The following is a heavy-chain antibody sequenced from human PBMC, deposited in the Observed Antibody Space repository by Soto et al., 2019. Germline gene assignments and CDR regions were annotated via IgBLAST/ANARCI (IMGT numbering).Heavy chain of an antibody. CDR3: ARDGAMTGVFDY. J-gene: IGHJ4*02. D-gene: IGHD3-9*01. CDR1: GFTFNTFG. Sequence: EVQLVESGGVLAQPGGSLRLSCAASGFTFNTFGMNWVRQAPGKGLEWISYISVTSTTIHYADSVKGRFAISRDNAKNSLYLEMDSLRVEDRAVYYCARDGAMTGVFDYWGPGTVVTVSS. V-gene: IGHV3-48*01. CDR2: ISVTSTTI.